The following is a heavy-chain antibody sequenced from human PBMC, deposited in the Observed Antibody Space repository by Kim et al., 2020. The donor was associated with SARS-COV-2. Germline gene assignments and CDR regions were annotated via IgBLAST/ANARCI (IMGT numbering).Heavy chain of an antibody. V-gene: IGHV3-30*04. CDR2: ISYDGSNK. Sequence: GGSLRLSCAASGFTFSSYAMHWVRQAPGKGLEWVAVISYDGSNKYYADSVKGRFTISRDNSKNTLYLQMNSLRAEDTAVYYCARDGYNYRRDQYYYYYYGMDVWGQGTTVTVS. CDR3: ARDGYNYRRDQYYYYYYGMDV. D-gene: IGHD5-12*01. J-gene: IGHJ6*02. CDR1: GFTFSSYA.